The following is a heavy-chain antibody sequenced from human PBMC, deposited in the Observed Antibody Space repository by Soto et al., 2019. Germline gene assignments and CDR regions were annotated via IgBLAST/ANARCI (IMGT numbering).Heavy chain of an antibody. CDR2: IHDSGST. J-gene: IGHJ4*02. CDR1: GESFSGYY. D-gene: IGHD6-13*01. V-gene: IGHV4-34*01. Sequence: NPSETLSLTCAVYGESFSGYYWSWIRQPPGKGLEWIGEIHDSGSTNYNPSLKSRLIISVDTSRNQFSLKISSVTAADTAVYYCARGVRRPSSWYSGYWGQGTLVTVSS. CDR3: ARGVRRPSSWYSGY.